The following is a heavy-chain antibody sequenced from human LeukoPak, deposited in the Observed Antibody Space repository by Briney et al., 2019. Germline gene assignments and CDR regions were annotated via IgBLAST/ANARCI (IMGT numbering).Heavy chain of an antibody. D-gene: IGHD2-21*02. J-gene: IGHJ3*02. CDR1: VFTFDDYA. V-gene: IGHV3-9*03. Sequence: PGRSLRLSCAASVFTFDDYAMHWVRQAPGKGLEWVSGISWNSGSIGYADSVKGRFTISRDNAKNSLYLQMNSLIAEDMALYYCAKACGGDCSGHAFDIWGQGTMVTVSS. CDR2: ISWNSGSI. CDR3: AKACGGDCSGHAFDI.